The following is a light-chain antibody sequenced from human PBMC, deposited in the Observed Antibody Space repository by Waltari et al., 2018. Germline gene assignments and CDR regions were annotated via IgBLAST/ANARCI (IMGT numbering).Light chain of an antibody. V-gene: IGLV2-14*01. Sequence: QSALTQPASVSGSPGQSIAISCTGTSSDLGAYTYDSWYQQHPGRPPKLIIYDVTKRPPGVSSRFSGSKSGNTASLTVSGLQAEDEADYYCSSYTTSDTWVFGGGTKVTVL. CDR2: DVT. CDR1: SSDLGAYTY. J-gene: IGLJ3*02. CDR3: SSYTTSDTWV.